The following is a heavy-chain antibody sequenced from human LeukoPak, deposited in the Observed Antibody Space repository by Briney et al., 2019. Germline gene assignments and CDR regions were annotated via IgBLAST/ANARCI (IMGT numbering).Heavy chain of an antibody. CDR1: GYTFTGYY. J-gene: IGHJ4*02. CDR3: ARRPRTGTTVDY. CDR2: INPNSGGT. V-gene: IGHV1-2*06. D-gene: IGHD1-1*01. Sequence: ASVKVSCKASGYTFTGYYMYWVRQAPGQGLEWMGRINPNSGGTNYAQKFQGRVTMTRDTSISTAYMELSRLRSDDTAVYYCARRPRTGTTVDYWGQGTLVTVSS.